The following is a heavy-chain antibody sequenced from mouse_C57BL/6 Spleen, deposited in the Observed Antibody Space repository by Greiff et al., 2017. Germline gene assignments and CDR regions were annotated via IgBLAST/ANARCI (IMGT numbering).Heavy chain of an antibody. V-gene: IGHV5-6*01. Sequence: EVKVVESGGDLVKPGGSLKLSCAASGFTFSSYGMSWVRQTPDKRLEWVATISSGGSYTYYPDSVKGRFTISRDNAKNTLYLQMSSLKSEDTAMYYCARHEDGYWYFDVWGTGTTVTVSS. CDR1: GFTFSSYG. CDR3: ARHEDGYWYFDV. CDR2: ISSGGSYT. D-gene: IGHD2-3*01. J-gene: IGHJ1*03.